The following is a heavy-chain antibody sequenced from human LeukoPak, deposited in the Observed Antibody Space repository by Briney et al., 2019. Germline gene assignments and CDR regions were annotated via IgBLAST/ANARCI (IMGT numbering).Heavy chain of an antibody. CDR3: ATHNDFWSGYYAYYFDY. V-gene: IGHV4-38-2*01. CDR1: GYSISSGYY. D-gene: IGHD3-3*01. J-gene: IGHJ4*02. CDR2: IYHSGST. Sequence: SETLSLTCAVSGYSISSGYYWGWIRQPPGKGLEWIGSIYHSGSTCYNPSLKSRVTISVDTSKNQFSLKLSSVTAADTAVYYCATHNDFWSGYYAYYFDYWGQGTLVTVSS.